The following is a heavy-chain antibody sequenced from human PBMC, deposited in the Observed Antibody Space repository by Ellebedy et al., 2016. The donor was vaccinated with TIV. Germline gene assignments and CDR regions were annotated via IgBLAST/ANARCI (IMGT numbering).Heavy chain of an antibody. CDR1: SYTFTSYG. Sequence: AASVKVSCKAYSYTFTSYGISWVRQAPGQGLEWMGWIIAYNGNTNSAQKLQGRVTMTTDTFTSTAYMELRSLRSDDTDVYYCAIVRDYGGYDAFDIWGQGTMVTVSS. CDR3: AIVRDYGGYDAFDI. D-gene: IGHD4-17*01. CDR2: IIAYNGNT. V-gene: IGHV1-18*04. J-gene: IGHJ3*02.